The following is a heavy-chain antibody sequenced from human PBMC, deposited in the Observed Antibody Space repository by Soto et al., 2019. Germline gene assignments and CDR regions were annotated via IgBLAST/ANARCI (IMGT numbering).Heavy chain of an antibody. J-gene: IGHJ4*02. V-gene: IGHV4-59*01. Sequence: SETLSLTCTVSGGSISSYYWSWIRQPPGKGLEWIGYIYYSGSTNYNPSLKSRVTISVDTSKNQFSLKLSSVTAADTAVYYCANYDSSGMAFAYWGQGTLVTVSS. CDR2: IYYSGST. CDR3: ANYDSSGMAFAY. CDR1: GGSISSYY. D-gene: IGHD3-22*01.